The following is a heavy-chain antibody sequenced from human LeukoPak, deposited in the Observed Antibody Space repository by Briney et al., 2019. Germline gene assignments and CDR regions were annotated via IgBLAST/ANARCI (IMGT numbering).Heavy chain of an antibody. D-gene: IGHD6-13*01. CDR1: GFTLSSYW. V-gene: IGHV3-7*01. Sequence: GGSLRLSCVASGFTLSSYWMSWVRQAPGKGLEWVANIKQDGSEKYYVDSVKGRFTISRDNAKNSLYLQMNSLRAEDTAVYYCASTAAGFDYWGQGTLVTVSS. J-gene: IGHJ4*02. CDR3: ASTAAGFDY. CDR2: IKQDGSEK.